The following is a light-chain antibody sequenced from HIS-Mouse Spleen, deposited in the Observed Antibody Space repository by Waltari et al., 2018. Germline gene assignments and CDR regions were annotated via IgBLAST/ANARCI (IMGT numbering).Light chain of an antibody. Sequence: QSALTQPPSASGSPGQSVTISCTGTSSRVGGYNYVSWYQPHPGKAPKLMIYEVSKRPSGVPDRFSGSKSGNTASLTVSGLQAEDEADYYCSSYAGSNNVVFGGGTKLTVL. CDR1: SSRVGGYNY. V-gene: IGLV2-8*01. CDR3: SSYAGSNNVV. CDR2: EVS. J-gene: IGLJ2*01.